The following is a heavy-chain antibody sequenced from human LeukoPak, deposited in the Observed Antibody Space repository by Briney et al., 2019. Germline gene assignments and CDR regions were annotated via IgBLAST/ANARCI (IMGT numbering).Heavy chain of an antibody. CDR3: ARQSHVDTSMVF. V-gene: IGHV4-34*01. Sequence: PSETLSLTCAVYGGSFSGYYWSWIRQPPGKGLEWIGEINHSGTTSYNPSLKSRVTISVDTSKSQFSLKLSSVTAADTAVYYCARQSHVDTSMVFWGQGTLVTVSS. D-gene: IGHD5-18*01. CDR1: GGSFSGYY. CDR2: INHSGTT. J-gene: IGHJ4*02.